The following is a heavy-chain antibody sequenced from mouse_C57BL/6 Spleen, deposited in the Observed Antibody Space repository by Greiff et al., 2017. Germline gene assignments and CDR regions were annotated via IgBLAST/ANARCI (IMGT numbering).Heavy chain of an antibody. V-gene: IGHV3-6*01. J-gene: IGHJ2*01. D-gene: IGHD4-1*01. Sequence: EVKLLESGPGLVKPSQSLSLTCSVTGYSITSGYYWNWIRQFPGNKLEWMGYLSYDGSNNYNPSLKNRIPITPGTAKNQFFLKLNSVTTEYTATYYCATGYYFDYWGQGTTLTVSS. CDR2: LSYDGSN. CDR3: ATGYYFDY. CDR1: GYSITSGYY.